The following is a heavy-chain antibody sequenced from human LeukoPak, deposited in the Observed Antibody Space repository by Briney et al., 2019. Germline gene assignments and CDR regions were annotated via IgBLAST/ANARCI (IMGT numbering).Heavy chain of an antibody. J-gene: IGHJ4*02. Sequence: GGSLRLSCAASGFTFSTHWMNWVRQAPGKGLVWVSRIHGDGSSTSYADSVKGRFTISRDNAKNTLYLQMNSLRAEDTAAYYCAREGYYGYYFDYWGQGTLVTVSS. CDR1: GFTFSTHW. CDR2: IHGDGSST. D-gene: IGHD3-22*01. CDR3: AREGYYGYYFDY. V-gene: IGHV3-74*01.